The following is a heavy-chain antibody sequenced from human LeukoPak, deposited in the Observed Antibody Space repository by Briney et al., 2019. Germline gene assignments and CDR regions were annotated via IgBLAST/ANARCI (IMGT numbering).Heavy chain of an antibody. Sequence: SETLSLTCTVSGGSISSYYWSWIRQPPGKGLEWIGTMYNSGSTDYNPSLESRVTISVDTSKNQFSLKLSSVTAADTAVYYCAREADRWFDPWGQGTLVTVSS. CDR3: AREADRWFDP. J-gene: IGHJ5*02. V-gene: IGHV4-59*12. CDR1: GGSISSYY. CDR2: MYNSGST.